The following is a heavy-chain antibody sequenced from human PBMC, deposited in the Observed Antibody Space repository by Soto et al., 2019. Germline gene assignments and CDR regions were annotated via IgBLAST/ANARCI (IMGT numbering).Heavy chain of an antibody. V-gene: IGHV4-30-2*01. CDR2: IYHSGST. CDR1: GGSLSTYGYS. Sequence: KSSETLSLTCAVSGGSLSTYGYSWNWIRQPPGKGLEWVGYIYHSGSTFYNPSLERRVTMSLDRSKKQISLKLNSVTAADTAVYFCARRSCRDGYTFCAFDTWGLGTLVPVS. D-gene: IGHD5-12*01. CDR3: ARRSCRDGYTFCAFDT. J-gene: IGHJ3*02.